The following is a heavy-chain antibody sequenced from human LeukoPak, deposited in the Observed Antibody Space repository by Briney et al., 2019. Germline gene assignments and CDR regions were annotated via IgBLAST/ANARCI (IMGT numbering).Heavy chain of an antibody. V-gene: IGHV3-7*01. Sequence: PGGSLRLSCAVSGFTFRNYWMSWVRQAPGKGLEWVANIKKDGSEKNYVDSVKGRFTISRDNADNSLYLQMHSLRVEDTAVYYCASRLGWGQGTLVTVSS. CDR2: IKKDGSEK. J-gene: IGHJ4*02. CDR3: ASRLG. CDR1: GFTFRNYW.